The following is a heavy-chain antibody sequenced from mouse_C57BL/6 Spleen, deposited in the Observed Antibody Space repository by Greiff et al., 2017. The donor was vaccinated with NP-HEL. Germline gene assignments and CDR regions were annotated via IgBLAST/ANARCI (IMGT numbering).Heavy chain of an antibody. CDR3: ARPRSIYAMDY. V-gene: IGHV1-66*01. CDR2: IYPGSGNT. J-gene: IGHJ4*01. CDR1: GYSFTSYY. Sequence: VQLQQSGPELVKPGASVKISCKASGYSFTSYYIHWVKQRPGQGLEWIGWIYPGSGNTKYNEKFKGKATLTADTSSSTAYMQLSSLTSEDSAVYYCARPRSIYAMDYWGQGTSVTVSS. D-gene: IGHD2-10*02.